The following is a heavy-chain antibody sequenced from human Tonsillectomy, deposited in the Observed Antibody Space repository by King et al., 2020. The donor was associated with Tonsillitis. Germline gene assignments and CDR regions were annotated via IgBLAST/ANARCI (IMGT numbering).Heavy chain of an antibody. CDR3: AKSSDWFGELVPYNWVDP. J-gene: IGHJ5*02. CDR1: GFTFSNYA. CDR2: ISGSGGTT. V-gene: IGHV3-23*04. D-gene: IGHD3-10*01. Sequence: VQLVESGGGLVQPGGSLRLSCAASGFTFSNYAMSWVRQAPGKGLEWVSAISGSGGTTYYADFVKGRFTISRDNSKNTLYLQLSSLRTEDTAVYYCAKSSDWFGELVPYNWVDPWGQGTLVTVSS.